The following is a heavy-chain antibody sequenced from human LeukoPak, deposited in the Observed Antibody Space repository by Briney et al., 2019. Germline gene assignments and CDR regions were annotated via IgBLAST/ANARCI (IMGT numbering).Heavy chain of an antibody. CDR3: ARGADSYCTNGVCYLYYYYYMDV. Sequence: SETLSLTCAVYGGSFSGYYWSWIRQPPGKGLEWIGEINHSGSTNYNPSLKSRVTTSVDTSKNQFSLKLSSVTAADTAVYYCARGADSYCTNGVCYLYYYYYMDVWGKGTTVTVSS. D-gene: IGHD2-8*01. CDR1: GGSFSGYY. V-gene: IGHV4-34*01. CDR2: INHSGST. J-gene: IGHJ6*03.